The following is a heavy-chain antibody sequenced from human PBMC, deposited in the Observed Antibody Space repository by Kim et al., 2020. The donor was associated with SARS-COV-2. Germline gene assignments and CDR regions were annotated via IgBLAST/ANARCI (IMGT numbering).Heavy chain of an antibody. Sequence: GGSLRLSCAASGFTVSADHMSWVRQAPGKGLEWVSLLFSDSRTLYADSVKGRFTISRDESRNTVYLERNSLRPEDTAAYYCARHDWFDPWGHGTHVTVSS. CDR2: LFSDSRT. J-gene: IGHJ5*02. CDR3: ARHDWFDP. V-gene: IGHV3-53*01. CDR1: GFTVSADH.